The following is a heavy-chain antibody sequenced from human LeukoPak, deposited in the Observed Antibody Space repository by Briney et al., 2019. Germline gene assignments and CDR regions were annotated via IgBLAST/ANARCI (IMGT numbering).Heavy chain of an antibody. CDR1: GYTCRNYG. V-gene: IGHV1-18*01. Sequence: VSVKVSCKASGYTCRNYGVGWVRQGPGQGLEWVAWSSVYNGNTNYAQKFQGRVTMTTDTSTNTASMELKSLRSDDTAVYYCARHYDSTAVAPQMDVWGQGTTVTVSS. J-gene: IGHJ6*02. D-gene: IGHD3-16*01. CDR2: SSVYNGNT. CDR3: ARHYDSTAVAPQMDV.